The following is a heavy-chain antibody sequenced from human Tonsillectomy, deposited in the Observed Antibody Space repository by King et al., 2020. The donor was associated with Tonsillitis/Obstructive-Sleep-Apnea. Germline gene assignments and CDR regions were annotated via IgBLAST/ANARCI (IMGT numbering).Heavy chain of an antibody. J-gene: IGHJ6*02. Sequence: QLQESGPGLVKPSETLSLTCTVSGGSISSYYWSWIRQPPGKGLEWIGYIYYSGSTNYNPSLKSRVTISVDTSKNQFSLKLSSVTAAATAVYYCARASYCGGDCYFGYYGMDVWGQGTTVTVSS. V-gene: IGHV4-59*01. D-gene: IGHD2-21*02. CDR3: ARASYCGGDCYFGYYGMDV. CDR2: IYYSGST. CDR1: GGSISSYY.